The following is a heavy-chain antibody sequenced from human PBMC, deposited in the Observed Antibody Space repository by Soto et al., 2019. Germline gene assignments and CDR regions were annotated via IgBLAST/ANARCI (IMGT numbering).Heavy chain of an antibody. V-gene: IGHV3-53*01. J-gene: IGHJ4*02. CDR1: GFTVSSKY. Sequence: EVQLVESGGGWIQPGGSLRLSCAAYGFTVSSKYMTWVRQAPGKGLEWVSVIYGGGTTYYADSVKGRFTISRENSKYTLYLQVNSLRAEDAAVYYCVQTTGWPGFDFWGQGTLVTVSS. CDR2: IYGGGTT. D-gene: IGHD6-19*01. CDR3: VQTTGWPGFDF.